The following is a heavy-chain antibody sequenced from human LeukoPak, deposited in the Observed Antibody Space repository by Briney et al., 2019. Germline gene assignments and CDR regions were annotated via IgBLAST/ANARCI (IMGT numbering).Heavy chain of an antibody. CDR1: GGSISSSSYY. Sequence: KPSEALSLTCTVSGGSISSSSYYWGWIRQPPGKGLEWIGSIYYSGSTYYNPSLKSRVTISVDTSKNQFSLKLSSVTAADTAVYYCARPYAPDYYGSGSFDYWGQGTLVTVSS. CDR2: IYYSGST. CDR3: ARPYAPDYYGSGSFDY. V-gene: IGHV4-39*01. D-gene: IGHD3-10*01. J-gene: IGHJ4*02.